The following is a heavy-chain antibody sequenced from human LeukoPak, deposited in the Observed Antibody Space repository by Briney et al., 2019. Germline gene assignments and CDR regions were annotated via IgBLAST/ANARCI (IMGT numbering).Heavy chain of an antibody. CDR3: AKDEDSYDPYYLDY. CDR2: ISGSGGST. Sequence: GGSLRLSCAASGFTFSSYAMSWVRQAPGKGLGWVSAISGSGGSTYYADSVKGRFTISRDNSKNTLYLQMNSLRAEDTAVYYCAKDEDSYDPYYLDYWGQGTLVSVSS. J-gene: IGHJ4*02. D-gene: IGHD5-18*01. V-gene: IGHV3-23*01. CDR1: GFTFSSYA.